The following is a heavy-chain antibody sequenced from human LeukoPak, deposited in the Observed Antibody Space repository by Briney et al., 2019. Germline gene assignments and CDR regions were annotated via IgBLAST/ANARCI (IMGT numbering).Heavy chain of an antibody. V-gene: IGHV1-46*01. CDR2: INPSGGGT. CDR3: AREKSNYDILTGYYKGPRYYYGMDV. CDR1: GYTFTSYY. Sequence: ASVKVSCKASGYTFTSYYMHWVRQAPGQGLEWMGIINPSGGGTSYAQKFQGRVTMTRDTSTSTVYMELSSLRSEDTAVYYCAREKSNYDILTGYYKGPRYYYGMDVWGKGTTVTVSS. D-gene: IGHD3-9*01. J-gene: IGHJ6*04.